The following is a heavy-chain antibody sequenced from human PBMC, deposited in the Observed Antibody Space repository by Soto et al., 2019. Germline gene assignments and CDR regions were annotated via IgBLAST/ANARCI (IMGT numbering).Heavy chain of an antibody. Sequence: EVQLVESGGGLVQPGRSLRLSCAASGFTFDDYAMHWVRQAPGKGLEWVSGISWNSGSIGYADSVKGRFTISRDNAKNSLYRQMNSLRAEDTALYYCAQGRGITTHTENDYWGQGTLVTVSS. V-gene: IGHV3-9*01. CDR1: GFTFDDYA. D-gene: IGHD3-22*01. J-gene: IGHJ4*02. CDR2: ISWNSGSI. CDR3: AQGRGITTHTENDY.